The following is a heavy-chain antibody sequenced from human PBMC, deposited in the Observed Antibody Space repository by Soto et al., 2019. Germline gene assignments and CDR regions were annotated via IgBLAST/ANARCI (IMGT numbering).Heavy chain of an antibody. CDR3: VKDVGYGFILYDF. D-gene: IGHD3-16*01. CDR2: VNGGGDGT. V-gene: IGHV3-23*01. Sequence: HPGGSLRLSCTASGFTFSSFGMTWVRQAPGKGLEWVSTVNGGGDGTHYADSVKGRFSIFRDNSKNTVYLQMNSLRAEDSAIYYCVKDVGYGFILYDFWGQGTLVTVSS. J-gene: IGHJ4*02. CDR1: GFTFSSFG.